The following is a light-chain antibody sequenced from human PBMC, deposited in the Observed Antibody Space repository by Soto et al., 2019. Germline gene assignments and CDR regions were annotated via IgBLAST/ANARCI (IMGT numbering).Light chain of an antibody. CDR1: QSVLYSSNNNNY. V-gene: IGKV1-33*01. CDR3: QQYDNLPLT. Sequence: DIVMTQSPDSLAVSLGERATINCKSSQSVLYSSNNNNYLAWYQQKPGKAPKLLIYDASNLETGVPSRFSGSGSGTDFTFTISSLQPEDIATYYCQQYDNLPLTFGGGTKVDIK. J-gene: IGKJ4*01. CDR2: DAS.